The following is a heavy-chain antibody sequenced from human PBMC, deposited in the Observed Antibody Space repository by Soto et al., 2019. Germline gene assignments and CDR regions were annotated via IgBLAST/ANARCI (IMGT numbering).Heavy chain of an antibody. CDR2: ISGSGGST. J-gene: IGHJ3*02. CDR1: GFTFSSYA. D-gene: IGHD7-27*01. CDR3: AKDVGQLTGSYDAFDI. V-gene: IGHV3-23*01. Sequence: GESLKISCAASGFTFSSYAMSWVRQAPGKGLEWVSAISGSGGSTYYADSVKGRFTISRDNSKNTLYLQMNSLRAEDTAVYYCAKDVGQLTGSYDAFDIWGQGTMVTVSS.